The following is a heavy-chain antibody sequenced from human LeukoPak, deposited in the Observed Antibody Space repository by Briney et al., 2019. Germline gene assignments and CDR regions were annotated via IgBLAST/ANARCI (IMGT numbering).Heavy chain of an antibody. J-gene: IGHJ4*02. CDR3: ARAYHYGSGSYPEPFDY. CDR1: GFIFSSYA. CDR2: ISYDGSNK. V-gene: IGHV3-30-3*01. D-gene: IGHD3-10*01. Sequence: GGSLRLSCAASGFIFSSYAMHWVRQAPGKGLEWVAVISYDGSNKYYADSVKGRFTISRDNSKNTLYLQMNSLRAEDTAVYYCARAYHYGSGSYPEPFDYWGQGTLVTVSS.